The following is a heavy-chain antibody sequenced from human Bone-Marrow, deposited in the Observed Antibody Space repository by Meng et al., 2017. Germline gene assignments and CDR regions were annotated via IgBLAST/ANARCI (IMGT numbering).Heavy chain of an antibody. J-gene: IGHJ4*02. Sequence: GGSLRLSCAASGFTFDDYAMHWVRQAPGKGLEWVSGISWNSGSIGYADSVKGRFTISRDNAKNSLYLQMNSLRAEDTAVYYCARENYYDSNGYYAGFDYWGQGTLVTVSS. CDR3: ARENYYDSNGYYAGFDY. V-gene: IGHV3-9*01. CDR2: ISWNSGSI. CDR1: GFTFDDYA. D-gene: IGHD3-22*01.